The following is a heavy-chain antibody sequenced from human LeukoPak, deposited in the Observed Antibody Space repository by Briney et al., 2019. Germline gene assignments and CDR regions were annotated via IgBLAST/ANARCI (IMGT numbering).Heavy chain of an antibody. CDR1: GGSISSSSYY. CDR3: ASTYYDILTGPHERY. J-gene: IGHJ4*02. V-gene: IGHV4-39*01. Sequence: SETLSLTCTVSGGSISSSSYYWGWIRQPPGKGLEWIGSIYYSGSTYYNPSLKSRVTISVDTSKNQSSLKLSSVTAADTAVYYCASTYYDILTGPHERYWGQGTLVTVSS. CDR2: IYYSGST. D-gene: IGHD3-9*01.